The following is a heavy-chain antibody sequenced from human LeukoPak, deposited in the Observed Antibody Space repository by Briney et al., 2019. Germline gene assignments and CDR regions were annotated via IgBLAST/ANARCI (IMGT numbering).Heavy chain of an antibody. Sequence: ASVKVSCKASGYTFTSYGISWVRQAPGQGLEWMGWISAYNGNTNYAQKLQGRVTMTTDTSTSTAYMGLRSLRSDDTAVYYCARGDIVVVPAATSPRFDPWGQGTLVTVSS. CDR2: ISAYNGNT. CDR1: GYTFTSYG. J-gene: IGHJ5*02. CDR3: ARGDIVVVPAATSPRFDP. V-gene: IGHV1-18*04. D-gene: IGHD2-2*01.